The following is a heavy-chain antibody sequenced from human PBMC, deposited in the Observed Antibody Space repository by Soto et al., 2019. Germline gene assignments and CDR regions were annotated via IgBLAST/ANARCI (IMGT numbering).Heavy chain of an antibody. Sequence: SETLSLTCTVSGGSVSSASNYWSWIRQPPGKGLEWIGYIFYSGSTNYNPSLKSRVTMSVDRSKNQFSLRLDSVTAADTAVYYCARVGRPRPVILLPTHSLDYWGQGILATRS. D-gene: IGHD3-22*01. CDR2: IFYSGST. J-gene: IGHJ4*02. CDR3: ARVGRPRPVILLPTHSLDY. V-gene: IGHV4-61*01. CDR1: GGSVSSASNY.